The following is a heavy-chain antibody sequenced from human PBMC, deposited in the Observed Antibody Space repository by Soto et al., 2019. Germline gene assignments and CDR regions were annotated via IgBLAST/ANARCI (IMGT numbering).Heavy chain of an antibody. J-gene: IGHJ6*02. CDR2: IHPSVQPI. V-gene: IGHV3-48*03. CDR1: GFTFSSSE. Sequence: GGSLRLSCAVSGFTFSSSEMYWVRQAPGKGLEWISYIHPSVQPIFYADSVKGRFTISRDNANNSVFLQMNSLRAEDTAVYYCARRATRWGQGTTVTVSS. CDR3: ARRATR. D-gene: IGHD1-26*01.